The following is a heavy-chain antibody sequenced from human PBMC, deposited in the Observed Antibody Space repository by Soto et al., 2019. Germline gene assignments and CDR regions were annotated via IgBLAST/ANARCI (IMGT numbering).Heavy chain of an antibody. V-gene: IGHV4-39*02. CDR2: IYYSGSA. CDR1: GGSISSSDYY. J-gene: IGHJ3*02. Sequence: PSETLSLTCTVSGGSISSSDYYWGWIRQPPGKGLEWIANIYYSGSAYYNPSLRSRVTISVDASKNHFSLRLSSVTAADTAVYFCVRDWATAGVNAFDIWGQVTMVPVSS. D-gene: IGHD6-13*01. CDR3: VRDWATAGVNAFDI.